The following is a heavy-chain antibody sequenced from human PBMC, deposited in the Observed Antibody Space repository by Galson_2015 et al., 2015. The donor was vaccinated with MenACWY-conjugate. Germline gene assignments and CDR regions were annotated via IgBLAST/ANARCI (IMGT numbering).Heavy chain of an antibody. CDR2: IYYSGST. J-gene: IGHJ5*02. V-gene: IGHV4-39*01. D-gene: IGHD1-14*01. CDR1: GGSISSSSYY. CDR3: ARRTPNLNWFDP. Sequence: SETLSLTCTVSGGSISSSSYYWGWIRQPPGKGLSWIGSIYYSGSTYYNPSLKSRVTISVDTSKSQFSLTLSSVTAADTAVYFCARRTPNLNWFDPWGQGTLVTVSS.